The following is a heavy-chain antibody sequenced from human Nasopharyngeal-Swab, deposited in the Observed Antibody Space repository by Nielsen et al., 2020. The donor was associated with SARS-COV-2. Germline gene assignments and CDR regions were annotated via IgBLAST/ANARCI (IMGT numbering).Heavy chain of an antibody. CDR1: GFTFSSYG. J-gene: IGHJ4*02. Sequence: GESLKISCAASGFTFSSYGMHWVRQAPGKGLEWVSSISSSSSYIYYADSVKGRFTISRDNAKNSLYLQMNSLRAEDTAVYYCARAAPGSGSSSDYWGQGTLVTVSS. CDR3: ARAAPGSGSSSDY. V-gene: IGHV3-21*01. CDR2: ISSSSSYI. D-gene: IGHD3-10*01.